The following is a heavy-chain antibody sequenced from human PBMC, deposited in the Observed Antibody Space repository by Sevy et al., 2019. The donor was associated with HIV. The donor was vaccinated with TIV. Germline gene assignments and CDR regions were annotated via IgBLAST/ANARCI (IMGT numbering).Heavy chain of an antibody. D-gene: IGHD1-20*01. J-gene: IGHJ3*02. Sequence: GGSLILSCAASGFTFSSYAMHWVRQAPGKGLEYVSAISSNGGSTYYANSVKGRFTISRDNSKNTLYLQMGSLRAEDMAVYYCARMGGIGAFDIWGQGTMVTVSS. CDR2: ISSNGGST. CDR1: GFTFSSYA. CDR3: ARMGGIGAFDI. V-gene: IGHV3-64*01.